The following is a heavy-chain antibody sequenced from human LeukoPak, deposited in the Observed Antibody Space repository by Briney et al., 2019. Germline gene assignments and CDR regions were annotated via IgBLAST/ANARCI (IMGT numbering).Heavy chain of an antibody. V-gene: IGHV3-74*01. CDR2: ISGDGTAR. CDR1: GFTSSSYW. CDR3: VRGRGSYGWFDP. J-gene: IGHJ5*02. D-gene: IGHD3-10*01. Sequence: GGSLRLSCAASGFTSSSYWMHWVRQVPGKGLVWVSRISGDGTARNYADSVKGRFTISRDDAKNTVDLQMNSVRGEDTAVYYCVRGRGSYGWFDPWGQGTLVTVSS.